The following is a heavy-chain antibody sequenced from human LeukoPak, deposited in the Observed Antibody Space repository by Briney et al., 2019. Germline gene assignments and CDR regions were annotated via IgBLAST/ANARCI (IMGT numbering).Heavy chain of an antibody. CDR2: VYYSGST. CDR1: GGSISSSSLY. V-gene: IGHV4-39*01. Sequence: SETLSLTCTVSGGSISSSSLYWDWIRQPPGKGLEWIGTVYYSGSTYHNPSPKSRVTISVDTSKNQFSLRLSSVTAADTALYYCARNASSLGAGAFDIWGQGTMVTVSS. J-gene: IGHJ3*02. CDR3: ARNASSLGAGAFDI. D-gene: IGHD2-2*01.